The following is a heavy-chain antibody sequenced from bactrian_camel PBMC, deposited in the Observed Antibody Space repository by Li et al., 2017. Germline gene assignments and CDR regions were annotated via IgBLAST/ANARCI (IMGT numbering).Heavy chain of an antibody. V-gene: IGHV3S67*01. J-gene: IGHJ4*01. Sequence: DVQLVESGGDSVEAGGNLTLSCKARGFWYASYCLAWFRQAPGNEREAVAFIDTSGATNYADSVKGRFIISRDDAKNTVFLQLNSLKTEDTAKYYCTPGVFWGQGTQVTVS. CDR2: IDTSGAT. CDR3: TPGVF. D-gene: IGHD2*01. CDR1: GFWYASYC.